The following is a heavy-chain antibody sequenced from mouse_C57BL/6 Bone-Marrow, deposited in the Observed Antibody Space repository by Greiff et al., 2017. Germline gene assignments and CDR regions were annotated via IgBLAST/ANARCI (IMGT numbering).Heavy chain of an antibody. J-gene: IGHJ1*03. CDR2: ISYSGST. CDR1: GYSITSDY. V-gene: IGHV3-8*01. Sequence: VQLQQSGPGLAKPSQTLSLTCSVTGYSITSDYWNWIRKFPGNKLEYMGYISYSGSTYYNPSLKRRISIIRDTTKNQYYLQLNSVTTEDTATYYCARSSLFWGWYFDVWGTGTTVTVSS. D-gene: IGHD1-1*02. CDR3: ARSSLFWGWYFDV.